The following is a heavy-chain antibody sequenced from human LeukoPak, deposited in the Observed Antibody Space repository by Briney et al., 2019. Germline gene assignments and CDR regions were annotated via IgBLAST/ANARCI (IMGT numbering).Heavy chain of an antibody. V-gene: IGHV3-21*04. J-gene: IGHJ6*03. CDR1: GFTFSSYS. Sequence: GGSLRLSCAASGFTFSSYSMNWVRQAPGKGLEWVSSISSSSSYIYYADSVKGRFTISRDNNKNSLYLQMNSLRAEDTALYYCAKAEGDYYYHYYMDVWGKGTTVTVSS. CDR3: AKAEGDYYYHYYMDV. CDR2: ISSSSSYI.